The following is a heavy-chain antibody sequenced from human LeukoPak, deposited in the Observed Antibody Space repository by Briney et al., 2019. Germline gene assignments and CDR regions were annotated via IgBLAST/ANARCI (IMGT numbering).Heavy chain of an antibody. J-gene: IGHJ5*02. V-gene: IGHV1-18*04. D-gene: IGHD3-22*01. Sequence: ASVKVSCKASGYTFTSYGISWVRQAPGQGLERMGWISAYNGNTNYVQKLQGRVTMTTDTSTSTAYMELRSLRSDDTAVYYCARDKYYYDSSGYYFDNWFDPWGQGTLVTVSS. CDR3: ARDKYYYDSSGYYFDNWFDP. CDR1: GYTFTSYG. CDR2: ISAYNGNT.